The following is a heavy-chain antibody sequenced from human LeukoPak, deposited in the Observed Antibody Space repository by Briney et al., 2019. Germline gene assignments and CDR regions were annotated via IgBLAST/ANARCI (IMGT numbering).Heavy chain of an antibody. CDR3: ARVPGRQWPLYYFDY. V-gene: IGHV1-18*01. Sequence: ASVTVSCKASGYTFTSYGISWVRQAPGQGLEWMGWISAYNGNTNYAQKLQGRVTMTTDTSTSTAYMELRSLRSDDTAVYYCARVPGRQWPLYYFDYWGQGTLVTVSS. D-gene: IGHD6-19*01. CDR2: ISAYNGNT. CDR1: GYTFTSYG. J-gene: IGHJ4*02.